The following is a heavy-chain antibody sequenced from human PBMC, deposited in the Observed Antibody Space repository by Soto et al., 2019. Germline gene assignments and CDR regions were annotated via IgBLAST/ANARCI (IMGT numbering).Heavy chain of an antibody. V-gene: IGHV3-30*18. J-gene: IGHJ4*02. CDR2: ISYDGSNK. CDR1: GFTFSNYG. CDR3: AKDFSGFSDY. D-gene: IGHD3-22*01. Sequence: QVQLVESGGGVGQPGRSLRLSCAASGFTFSNYGMYWVRQAPGTGLEWVAVISYDGSNKYYADSVTGRFNVSRDNSKNTLYLQMNSLRAEDTAVYYCAKDFSGFSDYWGQGTLVTVSS.